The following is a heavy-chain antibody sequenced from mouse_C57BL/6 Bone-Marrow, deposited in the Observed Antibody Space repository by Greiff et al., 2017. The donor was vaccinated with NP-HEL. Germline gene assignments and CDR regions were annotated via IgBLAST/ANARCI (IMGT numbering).Heavy chain of an antibody. Sequence: EVQLQQSGPELVKPGASVKISCKASGYTFTDYYMNWVKQSHGKSLEWIGDINPNNGGTSYNQKFKGKATLTVDKSSSTAYMELRSLTSEDSAVYYCARRDGSSYVDYAMDYWGQGTSVTVSS. V-gene: IGHV1-26*01. CDR1: GYTFTDYY. CDR2: INPNNGGT. J-gene: IGHJ4*01. CDR3: ARRDGSSYVDYAMDY. D-gene: IGHD1-1*01.